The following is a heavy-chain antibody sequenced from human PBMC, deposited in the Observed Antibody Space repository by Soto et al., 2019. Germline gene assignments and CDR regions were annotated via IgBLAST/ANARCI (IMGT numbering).Heavy chain of an antibody. Sequence: SETLSLTCTVSGGSLSSGSYYWSWIRQPPGKGLEWIGYIYHSGSTNYNPSLKGRVTMSVDTSKKQFSLRLSSVSVADTAVYYCARDNQYSGHDFVSRFDYWGQGALVTVSS. CDR3: ARDNQYSGHDFVSRFDY. J-gene: IGHJ4*02. CDR1: GGSLSSGSYY. D-gene: IGHD5-12*01. CDR2: IYHSGST. V-gene: IGHV4-61*01.